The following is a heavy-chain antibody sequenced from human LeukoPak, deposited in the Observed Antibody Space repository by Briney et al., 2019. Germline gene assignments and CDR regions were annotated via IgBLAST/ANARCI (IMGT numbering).Heavy chain of an antibody. CDR1: GGFIRSYY. Sequence: PSETLSLTCTVSGGFIRSYYWSWIRQPPGKGLEWIGYNHFTGSTNYNPSLKSRVTISVDTSKNQFSLRLSSVTAADTAVYYCAGRLEDLGVVAGAAHNGAEYFHQWGQGTLVTVTS. V-gene: IGHV4-59*08. CDR3: AGRLEDLGVVAGAAHNGAEYFHQ. D-gene: IGHD2-15*01. CDR2: NHFTGST. J-gene: IGHJ1*01.